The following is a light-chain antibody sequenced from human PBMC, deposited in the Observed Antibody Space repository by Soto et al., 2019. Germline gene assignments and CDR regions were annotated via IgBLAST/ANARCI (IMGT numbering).Light chain of an antibody. CDR3: LLSYDSSRQV. J-gene: IGLJ3*02. CDR2: DAT. CDR1: TGAVTSGHY. V-gene: IGLV7-46*01. Sequence: QPVVTQEPSLAVSPGGTVTLTCGSSTGAVTSGHYPYWFQQKPGQAPRTLIYDATNKHSLTPARFSGSLLGGKAALTLSGALPEDEAEYFCLLSYDSSRQVFGGGTKLTVL.